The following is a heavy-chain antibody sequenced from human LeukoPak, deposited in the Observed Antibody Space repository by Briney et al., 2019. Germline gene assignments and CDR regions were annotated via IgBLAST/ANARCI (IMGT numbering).Heavy chain of an antibody. Sequence: ASVKVSCKASGGTFSSYTISWVRQAPGQGLEWMGRIIPILGIANYAQKFQGRVTITADKSTSTAYMELSSLRSEDTAVYYCARSLLVGYFDLWGRGTLVTVSS. CDR3: ARSLLVGYFDL. J-gene: IGHJ2*01. CDR1: GGTFSSYT. V-gene: IGHV1-69*02. D-gene: IGHD2-21*01. CDR2: IIPILGIA.